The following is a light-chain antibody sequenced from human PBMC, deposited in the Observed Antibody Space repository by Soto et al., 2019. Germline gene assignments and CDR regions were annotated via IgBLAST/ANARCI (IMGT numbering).Light chain of an antibody. CDR2: EVT. CDR1: SSDVGAFNF. CDR3: NSYTTSSTLV. J-gene: IGLJ1*01. Sequence: LTQPASVSGSPGQSITISCTGTSSDVGAFNFVSWYQQHPGKAPKLIIYEVTNRPSGVSNRFSGSKSGNTASLTISGLQAEDEADFYCNSYTTSSTLVFGTGTKV. V-gene: IGLV2-14*01.